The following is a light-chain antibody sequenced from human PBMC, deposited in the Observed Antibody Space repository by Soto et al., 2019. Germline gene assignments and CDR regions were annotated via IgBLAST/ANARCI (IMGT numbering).Light chain of an antibody. Sequence: EIVLAQSPVTRSLSPGGRATLSCRASQRVTKSFLAWYQQKPGQAPRLLIYVASRRATGIPDRFTSSGSGTDFTLTISRLESEDFAVYYCQQYVISPCAFVQGSKVEI. CDR1: QRVTKSF. J-gene: IGKJ1*01. CDR3: QQYVISPCA. CDR2: VAS. V-gene: IGKV3-20*01.